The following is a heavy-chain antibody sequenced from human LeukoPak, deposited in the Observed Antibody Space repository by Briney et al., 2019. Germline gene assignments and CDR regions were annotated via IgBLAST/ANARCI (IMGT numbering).Heavy chain of an antibody. CDR2: ISRSGNT. V-gene: IGHV4-59*08. D-gene: IGHD3-9*01. Sequence: PSETLPLTCNVAGVSISSSYWSWIRQPPGKGLEWIGYISRSGNTNFNPSLKGRFRFSRDTSKNQVSLELSSVTAADTALYYCAGGYFDSRDSSNAFDVWGQGTMVTVSS. CDR1: GVSISSSY. J-gene: IGHJ3*01. CDR3: AGGYFDSRDSSNAFDV.